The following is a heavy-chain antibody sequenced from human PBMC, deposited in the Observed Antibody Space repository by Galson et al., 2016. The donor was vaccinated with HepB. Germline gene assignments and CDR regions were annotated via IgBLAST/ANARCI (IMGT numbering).Heavy chain of an antibody. D-gene: IGHD2/OR15-2a*01. CDR2: DSMDGRRK. CDR1: GFTFSQRG. CDR3: AKRHEYCPPVGCSVDS. Sequence: SLRLSCAASGFTFSQRGMHWVGQAPGKGLEWVAADSMDGRRKFYADSVKGRFTISRDNSNNMLFLQMSSLRVDDTAVYYCAKRHEYCPPVGCSVDSWGQGTLVSVSS. V-gene: IGHV3-30*18. J-gene: IGHJ4*02.